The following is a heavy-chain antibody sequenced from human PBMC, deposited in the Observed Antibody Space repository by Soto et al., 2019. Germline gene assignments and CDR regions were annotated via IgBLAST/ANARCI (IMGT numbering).Heavy chain of an antibody. V-gene: IGHV3-64D*06. Sequence: PGGSLRLSCSASGFTFSSYAMHWVRQTPGKGLEYVSAISSNGGSTYYADSVKGRFTISRDNSKNTLYLQMSSLRAEDTAVYYCHLTWSQYCTNGACYGFNYYGMDVWGQGTTVTVSS. CDR3: HLTWSQYCTNGACYGFNYYGMDV. D-gene: IGHD2-8*01. CDR2: ISSNGGST. J-gene: IGHJ6*02. CDR1: GFTFSSYA.